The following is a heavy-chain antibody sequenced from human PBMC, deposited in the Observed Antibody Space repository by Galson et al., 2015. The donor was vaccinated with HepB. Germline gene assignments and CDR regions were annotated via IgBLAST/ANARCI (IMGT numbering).Heavy chain of an antibody. V-gene: IGHV4-39*01. CDR1: GASISISTFY. CDR2: VHSSGVT. Sequence: ETLSLTCSVSGASISISTFYWVWIRQTPVKGLEWIGNVHSSGVTYYNPSLNNRVTVSGDPAKNQFSLRVRSVTAADTAVYYCVRALGGSYFYGMDVWGQGTTVIVSS. CDR3: VRALGGSYFYGMDV. J-gene: IGHJ6*02.